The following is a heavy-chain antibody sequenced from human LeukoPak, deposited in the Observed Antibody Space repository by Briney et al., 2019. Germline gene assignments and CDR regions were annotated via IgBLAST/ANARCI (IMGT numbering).Heavy chain of an antibody. J-gene: IGHJ4*02. D-gene: IGHD3-10*01. CDR2: IIPIFGTA. Sequence: GASVKVSCKASGGTLSSYAISWVRQAPGQGLEWMGGIIPIFGTANYAQKFQGRVTITADKSTSTAYMELSSLRSEDTAVYYCARAPIYYGSGSYYWETVDYWGQGTLVTVSS. V-gene: IGHV1-69*06. CDR3: ARAPIYYGSGSYYWETVDY. CDR1: GGTLSSYA.